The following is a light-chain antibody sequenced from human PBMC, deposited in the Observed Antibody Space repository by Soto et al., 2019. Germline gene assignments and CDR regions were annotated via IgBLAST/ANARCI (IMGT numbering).Light chain of an antibody. CDR1: SSDVGAFNY. Sequence: QSVLTQPASVSASPGQSITISCTGTSSDVGAFNYVSWYQQRPGKAPKLMIYEVSGRPSGVSNRFCGSKSVNTASLTISGLQAEDEADYYCSSYTSSTTAYVFGTGTEVTV. V-gene: IGLV2-14*01. CDR3: SSYTSSTTAYV. J-gene: IGLJ1*01. CDR2: EVS.